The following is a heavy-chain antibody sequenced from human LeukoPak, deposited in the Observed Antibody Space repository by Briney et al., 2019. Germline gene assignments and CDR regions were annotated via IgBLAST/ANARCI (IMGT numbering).Heavy chain of an antibody. CDR2: TNHSGST. J-gene: IGHJ4*02. CDR1: GGSFSGYY. V-gene: IGHV4-34*01. Sequence: PSETLSLTCAVYGGSFSGYYWSWIRQPPGKGLEWIGETNHSGSTNYNPSLKSRVTISVDTSKNQFSLKLSSVTAADTAVYYCARPGYYYDGSGYYYWGQGTVVTVSS. D-gene: IGHD3-22*01. CDR3: ARPGYYYDGSGYYY.